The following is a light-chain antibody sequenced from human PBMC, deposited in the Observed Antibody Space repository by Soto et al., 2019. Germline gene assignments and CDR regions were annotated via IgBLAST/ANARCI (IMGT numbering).Light chain of an antibody. CDR1: SSDVGSYNL. CDR2: EGS. J-gene: IGLJ2*01. CDR3: CSYAGSQV. V-gene: IGLV2-23*01. Sequence: QSALTQPASVSGSPGQSITISCTGTSSDVGSYNLVSWYQQHPGKAPKLMIYEGSKRPSGVSNRFSGSKSGNTASLTISGLQAEDEADYYWCSYAGSQVFGGGTNLTVL.